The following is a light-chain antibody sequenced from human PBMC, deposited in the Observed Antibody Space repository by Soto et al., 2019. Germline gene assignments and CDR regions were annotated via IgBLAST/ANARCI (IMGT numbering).Light chain of an antibody. Sequence: EIVLTQSPGTLSLSPGERATLSCRAIQSVSNNYLAWYQQKPGQAPRLLIYGASNRATGIPDRFSGSGSGTDFTLTIRSLQPDDIATYYCQQYSSYSAWTFGEGTKVDI. J-gene: IGKJ1*01. CDR3: QQYSSYSAWT. CDR1: QSVSNNY. CDR2: GAS. V-gene: IGKV3-20*01.